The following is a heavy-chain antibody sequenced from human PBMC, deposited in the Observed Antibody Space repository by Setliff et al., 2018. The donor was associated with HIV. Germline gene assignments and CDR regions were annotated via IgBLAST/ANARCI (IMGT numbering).Heavy chain of an antibody. D-gene: IGHD6-19*01. V-gene: IGHV4-59*01. CDR1: GGSISSYY. CDR2: IYYSGST. J-gene: IGHJ3*02. CDR3: ARGPRGIAVAGDAFDI. Sequence: SETLSLTCTVSGGSISSYYWSWIRQPPGKGLEWIGYIYYSGSTNYNPSLKCRVTISVDTSKNQFSLKLSSVTAADTAVYYCARGPRGIAVAGDAFDIWGQGRMVTVSS.